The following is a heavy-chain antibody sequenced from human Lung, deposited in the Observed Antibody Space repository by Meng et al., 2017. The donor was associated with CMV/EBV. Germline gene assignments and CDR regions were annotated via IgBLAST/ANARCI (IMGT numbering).Heavy chain of an antibody. V-gene: IGHV1-3*01. CDR3: ARDPPYFYDSNGLLPFDY. D-gene: IGHD3-22*01. Sequence: YTFTNYAMHWMRQTPGQRLEWMGWINADNGNTKYSQKFQGRVVITADTSASTAYMELSSLRSEDTAVYYCARDPPYFYDSNGLLPFDYWGQGTLVTVSS. CDR2: INADNGNT. J-gene: IGHJ4*02. CDR1: YTFTNYA.